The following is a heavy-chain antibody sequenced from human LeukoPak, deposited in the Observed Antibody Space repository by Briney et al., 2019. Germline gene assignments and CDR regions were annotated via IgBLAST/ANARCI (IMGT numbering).Heavy chain of an antibody. J-gene: IGHJ4*02. Sequence: KPSETLSLACTVSGGSISSYYWSWIRQPPGKGLEWIGYIYSSGSTNYNPSLKSRVTISVDTSKNQFSLKLSSVTTADTAVYYCARESSGGSFDYWGQGTLVTVSS. CDR3: ARESSGGSFDY. CDR2: IYSSGST. D-gene: IGHD2-15*01. CDR1: GGSISSYY. V-gene: IGHV4-59*01.